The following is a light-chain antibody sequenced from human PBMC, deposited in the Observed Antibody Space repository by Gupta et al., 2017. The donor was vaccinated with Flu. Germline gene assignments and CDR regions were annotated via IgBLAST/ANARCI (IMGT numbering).Light chain of an antibody. J-gene: IGKJ4*02. CDR3: KQAVQTPRT. CDR1: QRLLHSNGYNY. V-gene: IGKV2-28*01. CDR2: LGS. Sequence: VTPGEPASISCRFSQRLLHSNGYNYLDWYLQKPGQSPQLLIYLGSNRASGVPDRFSGSGSGTDFTLKISRVEAEDVGVYYCKQAVQTPRTFGEGTKVEIK.